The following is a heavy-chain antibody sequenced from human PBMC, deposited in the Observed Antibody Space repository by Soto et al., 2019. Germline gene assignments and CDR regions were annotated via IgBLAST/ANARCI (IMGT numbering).Heavy chain of an antibody. CDR2: IYYSGST. CDR3: AREVRPYGSGSYYTDY. J-gene: IGHJ4*02. CDR1: GGSISIGGYY. V-gene: IGHV4-61*08. D-gene: IGHD3-10*01. Sequence: PSETLSLTCTVSGGSISIGGYYWSWIRQHPGKGLEWIGYIYYSGSTNYNPSLKSRVTISLDTSKNQFSLRLSSVTAADTAVYYCAREVRPYGSGSYYTDYWGQGTLVTVSS.